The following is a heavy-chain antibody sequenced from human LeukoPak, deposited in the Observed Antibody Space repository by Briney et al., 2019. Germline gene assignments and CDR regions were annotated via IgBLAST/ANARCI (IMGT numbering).Heavy chain of an antibody. J-gene: IGHJ4*02. V-gene: IGHV3-23*01. CDR3: AKRRDYDDSSYSRFYLES. Sequence: GGSLRLSCVGSGFSFRMYAMTWVRQTPGKGLDWVSTISGRGDRTSYADSVKGRVTISSDDSKNTVYLQLSSLRAADTAVYFCAKRRDYDDSSYSRFYLESWGQGTLVTVSS. D-gene: IGHD3-22*01. CDR1: GFSFRMYA. CDR2: ISGRGDRT.